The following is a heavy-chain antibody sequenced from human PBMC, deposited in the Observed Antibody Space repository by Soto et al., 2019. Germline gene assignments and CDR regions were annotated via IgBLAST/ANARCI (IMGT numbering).Heavy chain of an antibody. CDR3: ARDLKVGATTEGGDDAFDI. V-gene: IGHV1-18*01. J-gene: IGHJ3*02. D-gene: IGHD1-26*01. CDR1: GYTFTSYG. Sequence: QVQLVQSGAEVKKPGASVKVSCKASGYTFTSYGISWVRQAPGQGLEWMGWISAYNGNTNYAQKLQGRVTMTTDTATSTAYMELRSLRSDDTAVYYCARDLKVGATTEGGDDAFDILGQGTMVTVSS. CDR2: ISAYNGNT.